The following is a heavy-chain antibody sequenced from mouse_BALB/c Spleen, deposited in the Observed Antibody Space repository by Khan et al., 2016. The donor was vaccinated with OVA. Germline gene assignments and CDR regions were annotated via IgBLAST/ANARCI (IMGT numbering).Heavy chain of an antibody. CDR1: GFTFSTYG. V-gene: IGHV5-6*01. CDR3: ARLAYYYDSEGFAY. CDR2: ISSGGSYT. Sequence: EVKLVESGGDLVKPEGSLKLSCAASGFTFSTYGMSWVRQTPDKRLEWVATISSGGSYTYYPDSVQGRFTISRDNAKNTAYLQMSRLKSEDTSMFYCARLAYYYDSEGFAYWGQGTLVTVSA. D-gene: IGHD1-1*01. J-gene: IGHJ3*01.